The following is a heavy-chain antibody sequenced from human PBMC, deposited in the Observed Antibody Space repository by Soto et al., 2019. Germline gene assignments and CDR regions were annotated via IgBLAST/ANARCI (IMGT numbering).Heavy chain of an antibody. CDR1: GDSVSSNSAG. V-gene: IGHV6-1*01. CDR2: TYYRSKWYY. Sequence: QVQLQQSGPGLVKPSQTLSLTCAITGDSVSSNSAGWSWVRQSPSRGLEWLGRTYYRSKWYYEYAVSVRGRITINPDTSKHQSDLQLNSVTPEDTAVYFCARGEQYSGRIFDYWGQGTLVTVSS. CDR3: ARGEQYSGRIFDY. D-gene: IGHD1-26*01. J-gene: IGHJ4*01.